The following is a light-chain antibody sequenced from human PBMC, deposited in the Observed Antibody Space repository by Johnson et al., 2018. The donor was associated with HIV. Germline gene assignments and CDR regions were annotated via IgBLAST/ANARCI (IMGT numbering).Light chain of an antibody. CDR2: DNN. Sequence: QSVLTQPPSVSAAPGQKVTISCSGSSSNIGKNYVSWYQQLPGTAPKLLIFDNNKRPSGIPDRFSGSKSGTSATLGITGLPTGDEADYYCGTWDNSLSAHVSGTGTKVTVL. J-gene: IGLJ1*01. CDR1: SSNIGKNY. CDR3: GTWDNSLSAHV. V-gene: IGLV1-51*01.